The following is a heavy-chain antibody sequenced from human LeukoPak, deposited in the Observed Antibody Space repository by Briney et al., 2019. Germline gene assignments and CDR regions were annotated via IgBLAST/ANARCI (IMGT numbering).Heavy chain of an antibody. CDR2: INPNSGGT. V-gene: IGHV1-2*02. CDR1: GYTFTGYY. CDR3: ARERLGGGWFDP. D-gene: IGHD3-16*01. Sequence: ASVKVSCKASGYTFTGYYMHWVRQAPGQGLEWMGWINPNSGGTNYAQKFQGRVTMTRDTSISTAYMELSRLRSDDTAVYYCARERLGGGWFDPWGQGTLVTVSS. J-gene: IGHJ5*02.